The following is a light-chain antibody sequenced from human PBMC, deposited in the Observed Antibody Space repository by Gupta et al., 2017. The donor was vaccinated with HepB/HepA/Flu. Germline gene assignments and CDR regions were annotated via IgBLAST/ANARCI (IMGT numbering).Light chain of an antibody. CDR1: ASDVGNSNY. Sequence: QSALTQPRSVSGSPGQSVTVYCTGTASDVGNSNYVSWYQHHPGKAPKLILYYVTKRPSGVPDRFSGSKSSNTASLTISGLQAEDEADYYCCSYAGSNTLGVFGTGTKVTVL. J-gene: IGLJ1*01. CDR2: YVT. V-gene: IGLV2-11*01. CDR3: CSYAGSNTLGV.